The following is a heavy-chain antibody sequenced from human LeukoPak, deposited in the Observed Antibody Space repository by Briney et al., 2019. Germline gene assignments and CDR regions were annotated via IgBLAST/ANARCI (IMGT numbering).Heavy chain of an antibody. V-gene: IGHV1-3*01. CDR2: INAGNGNT. CDR3: ARGGYCSGGSCYGWFDP. CDR1: GYIFTSYA. Sequence: GASVKVSCKASGYIFTSYAMHWVRQAPGQRLEWMGWINAGNGNTKYSQKFQGRVTITRDTSASTAYMELSSLRSEDTAVYYCARGGYCSGGSCYGWFDPWGQGTLVTVSS. J-gene: IGHJ5*02. D-gene: IGHD2-15*01.